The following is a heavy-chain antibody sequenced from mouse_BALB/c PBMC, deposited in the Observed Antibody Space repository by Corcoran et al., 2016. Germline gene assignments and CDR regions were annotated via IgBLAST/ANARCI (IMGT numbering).Heavy chain of an antibody. J-gene: IGHJ2*01. V-gene: IGHV3-6*02. CDR3: SRENYGNDHY. CDR1: AYSHTSGSY. CDR2: ISYDGSN. D-gene: IGHD2-1*01. Sequence: DVQIQETGPGLVKPSQSLSLTCSVSAYSHTSGSYSNWIRQFPGNTMEWMGYISYDGSNNYNTSLKNRISITRNTPKNQFFLKLNSVTTEDTATYYCSRENYGNDHYWGQGTTLTVSS.